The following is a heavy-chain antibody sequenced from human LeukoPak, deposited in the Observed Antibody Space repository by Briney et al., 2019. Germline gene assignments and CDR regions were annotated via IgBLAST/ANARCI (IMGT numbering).Heavy chain of an antibody. D-gene: IGHD3-9*01. Sequence: SQTLSLTCTVSGGSISSGDYYWSWIRQPPGKGLEWIGYIYYSGSTYYNPSLKSRVTISVDTSKNQFSLELSSVTAADTAVYYCARFHQVLRYFDWPKYYFDYWGQGTLVTVSS. J-gene: IGHJ4*02. CDR1: GGSISSGDYY. CDR2: IYYSGST. V-gene: IGHV4-30-4*01. CDR3: ARFHQVLRYFDWPKYYFDY.